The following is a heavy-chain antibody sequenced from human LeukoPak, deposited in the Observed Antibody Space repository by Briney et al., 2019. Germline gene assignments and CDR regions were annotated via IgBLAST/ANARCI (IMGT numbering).Heavy chain of an antibody. D-gene: IGHD6-13*01. V-gene: IGHV3-13*01. CDR1: GFTFSNYD. J-gene: IGHJ4*02. CDR2: IGTAGDT. CDR3: ASCPAYSSSWDANDN. Sequence: GVSLRLSCTASGFTFSNYDMHWVRQAAGKGLKWVSGIGTAGDTYYPGSVKGRFTLSRENAKKSPYLQMNSLSAGDTAGYFVASCPAYSSSWDANDNWGQGTLVAVSS.